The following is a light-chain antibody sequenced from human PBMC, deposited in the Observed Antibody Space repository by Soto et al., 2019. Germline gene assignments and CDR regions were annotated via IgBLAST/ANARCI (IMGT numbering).Light chain of an antibody. CDR3: LLYYGGAWV. J-gene: IGLJ3*02. CDR1: TGAVTGGYY. V-gene: IGLV7-43*01. Sequence: QAVVTQEPSLTVSPGGTVTLTCASSTGAVTGGYYPNWFQQKPGQEPRALIYNTNNKYSWTPARFSCSLLGGKAALTLSGVQPEDEAEYYCLLYYGGAWVFGGGTKLTVL. CDR2: NTN.